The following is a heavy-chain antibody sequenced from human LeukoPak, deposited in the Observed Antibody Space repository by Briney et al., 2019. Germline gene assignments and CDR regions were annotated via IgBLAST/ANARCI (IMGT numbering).Heavy chain of an antibody. V-gene: IGHV4-39*01. J-gene: IGHJ4*02. CDR2: IYYSGST. CDR1: GGSISSSSYY. D-gene: IGHD6-19*01. Sequence: SETLSLTCTVSGGSISSSSYYWGWIRQPPGKGLEWIGSIYYSGSTYYNPSLKSRVTISVDTSKNQFSLKLSSVTAADTAAYYCAGTLGAVAGTPYFDYWGQGTLVTVSS. CDR3: AGTLGAVAGTPYFDY.